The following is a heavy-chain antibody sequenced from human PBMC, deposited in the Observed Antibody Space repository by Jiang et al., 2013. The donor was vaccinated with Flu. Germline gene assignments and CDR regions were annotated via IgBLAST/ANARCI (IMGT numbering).Heavy chain of an antibody. CDR3: ARARFGELLEYYFDY. Sequence: SVSSNSAAWNWIRQSPSRGLEWLGRTYYRSKWYNDYAVSVKSRITINPDTSKNQFSLQLNSVTPEDTAVYYCARARFGELLEYYFDYWGQGTLVTVSS. J-gene: IGHJ4*02. V-gene: IGHV6-1*01. D-gene: IGHD3-10*01. CDR1: SVSSNSAA. CDR2: TYYRSKWYN.